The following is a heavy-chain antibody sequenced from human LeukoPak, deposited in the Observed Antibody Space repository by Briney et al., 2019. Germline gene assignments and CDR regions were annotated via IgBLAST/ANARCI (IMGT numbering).Heavy chain of an antibody. V-gene: IGHV3-53*04. CDR2: IYSGSSST. J-gene: IGHJ4*02. D-gene: IGHD6-19*01. CDR1: GFTVSSNY. Sequence: PGGSLRLSCAASGFTVSSNYMSWVRQAPGKGLEWVSVIYSGSSSTYYTDSVKGRFTIYRHNSKNTLYLQMNSLRAEDTAVYYCARVGSGWYDFDYWGQGTLVTVSS. CDR3: ARVGSGWYDFDY.